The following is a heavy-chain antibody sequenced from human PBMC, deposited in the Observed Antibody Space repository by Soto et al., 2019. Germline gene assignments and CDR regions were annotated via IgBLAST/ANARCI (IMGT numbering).Heavy chain of an antibody. CDR1: GFTFSSYA. V-gene: IGHV3-30-3*01. Sequence: QVQLVESGGGVVQPGRSLRLSCAASGFTFSSYAMHWVRQAPGKGREWVAVISYDGSNKYYADSVKGRFTISRDNSKNTLYLQMNSLRAEDTAVYYCARAPRDAYDSSGYYDYWGQGTLVTVSS. CDR3: ARAPRDAYDSSGYYDY. CDR2: ISYDGSNK. J-gene: IGHJ4*02. D-gene: IGHD3-22*01.